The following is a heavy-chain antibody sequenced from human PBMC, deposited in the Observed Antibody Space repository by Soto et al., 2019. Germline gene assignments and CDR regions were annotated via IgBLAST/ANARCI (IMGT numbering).Heavy chain of an antibody. V-gene: IGHV1-2*04. D-gene: IGHD3-3*01. CDR3: ARGAGRLYYDFWSGYSQYYYYYGMDV. J-gene: IGHJ6*02. CDR2: INPNSGGT. CDR1: GYTFPGYY. Sequence: ASVQVSCKASGYTFPGYYMHWVRQAPGQGLEWMGWINPNSGGTNYAQKFQGWVTMTRDTSISTAYMELSRLRSDDTAVYYCARGAGRLYYDFWSGYSQYYYYYGMDVWGQGTTVTVSS.